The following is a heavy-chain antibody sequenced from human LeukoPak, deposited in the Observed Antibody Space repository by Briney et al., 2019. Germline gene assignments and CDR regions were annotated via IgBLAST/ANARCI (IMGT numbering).Heavy chain of an antibody. CDR1: GGSISSHY. CDR3: ARDLGGSSRDY. CDR2: IYHSGST. J-gene: IGHJ4*02. V-gene: IGHV4-38-2*02. D-gene: IGHD1-26*01. Sequence: KTSETLSLTCTVSGGSISSHYWSWIRQPPGKGLEWIGSIYHSGSTYYNPSLKSRVTISVDTSKNQFSLKLSSVTAADTAVYYCARDLGGSSRDYWGQGTLVTVSS.